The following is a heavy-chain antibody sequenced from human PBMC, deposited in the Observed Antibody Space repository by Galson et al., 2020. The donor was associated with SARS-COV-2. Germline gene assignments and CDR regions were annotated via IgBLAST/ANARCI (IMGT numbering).Heavy chain of an antibody. CDR2: IKQDGSDK. CDR3: ARESYDSGWFDY. J-gene: IGHJ4*02. CDR1: GFSFSSYW. D-gene: IGHD6-19*01. Sequence: GESLKISCAASGFSFSSYWMTWVRQAPGKGLEWVANIKQDGSDKYYVDSVKGQFTISRDNAKNSLYLHMNSLRAEDTAVYYCARESYDSGWFDYWGQGTLVTVSS. V-gene: IGHV3-7*03.